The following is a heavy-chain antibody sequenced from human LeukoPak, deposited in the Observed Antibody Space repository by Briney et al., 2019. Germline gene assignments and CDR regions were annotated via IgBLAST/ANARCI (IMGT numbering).Heavy chain of an antibody. CDR2: INQSGST. Sequence: PSETLSLTCVVSGGSFSDYYWSWIRQPPGKGLEWIGKINQSGSTNYNPSLESRVTISVDTSKNQFSLNLSSVTAADTAVYYCARESSGNYYNPLGYMDVWGKGTTVTVSS. CDR3: ARESSGNYYNPLGYMDV. J-gene: IGHJ6*03. V-gene: IGHV4-34*01. CDR1: GGSFSDYY. D-gene: IGHD3-10*01.